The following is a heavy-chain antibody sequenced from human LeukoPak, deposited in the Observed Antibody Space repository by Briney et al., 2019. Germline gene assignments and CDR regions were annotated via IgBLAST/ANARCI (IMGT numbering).Heavy chain of an antibody. V-gene: IGHV4-39*01. J-gene: IGHJ5*02. Sequence: PSETLSLTCTVSGGSISSSSYYWGWIRQPPGKGLEWIGSIYYSGSTYYNPSLKSRVTISVDTSKNQSSLKLSSVTAADTAVYYCARPGGWLYYWFDPWGQGTLVTVSS. CDR3: ARPGGWLYYWFDP. CDR1: GGSISSSSYY. D-gene: IGHD2-8*01. CDR2: IYYSGST.